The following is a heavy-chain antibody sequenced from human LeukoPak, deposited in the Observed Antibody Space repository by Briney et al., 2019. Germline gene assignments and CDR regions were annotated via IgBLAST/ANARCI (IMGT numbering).Heavy chain of an antibody. CDR2: TYYRSKWYN. Sequence: SQTLSLTCAISGDSVSSNSAAWNWIRQSPARGLEWLGRTYYRSKWYNDYAVSVKIRITINPYTSKNPFSLQLTSVTHEATAVYYCASMPLGDSRSYYSIDVWGKGTTVTVSS. D-gene: IGHD2-2*01. CDR3: ASMPLGDSRSYYSIDV. CDR1: GDSVSSNSAA. J-gene: IGHJ6*03. V-gene: IGHV6-1*01.